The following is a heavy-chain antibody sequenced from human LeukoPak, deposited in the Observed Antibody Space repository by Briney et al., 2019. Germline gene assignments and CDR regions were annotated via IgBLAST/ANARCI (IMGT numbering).Heavy chain of an antibody. CDR1: GFTFGDYA. V-gene: IGHV3-49*04. CDR2: IRSKAYGGTT. CDR3: TRDSLRFLEPHFDY. Sequence: PGGSLRLSCTASGFTFGDYAMSWVRQAPGKGLEWVGFIRSKAYGGTTEFAASVKGRFTISRDDSKSIAYLQMNSLKTEDTAVYYCTRDSLRFLEPHFDYWGQGTLVTVSS. J-gene: IGHJ4*02. D-gene: IGHD3-3*01.